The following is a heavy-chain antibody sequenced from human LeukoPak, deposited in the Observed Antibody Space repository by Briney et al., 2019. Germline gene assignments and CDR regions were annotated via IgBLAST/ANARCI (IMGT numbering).Heavy chain of an antibody. V-gene: IGHV3-48*04. CDR2: ISSSSSTI. CDR3: ARGATYQTFDY. D-gene: IGHD2-2*01. J-gene: IGHJ4*02. CDR1: GFTFSSYS. Sequence: LPGGSLRLSCAASGFTFSSYSMNWVRQAPGKGLEWVSYISSSSSTIYYADSVKGRFTISRDNAKNSLYLQMNSLRAEDTAVYYCARGATYQTFDYWGQGTLVTVSS.